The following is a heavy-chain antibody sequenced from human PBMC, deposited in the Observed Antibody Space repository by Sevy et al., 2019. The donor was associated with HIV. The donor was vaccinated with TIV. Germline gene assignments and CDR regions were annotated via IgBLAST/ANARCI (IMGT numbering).Heavy chain of an antibody. V-gene: IGHV4-59*01. Sequence: SETLSLTCTVSGGSMSSYYWSWIRQPPGKGLEWIGYIYYIGSTTYNPSLKSRVTISVDTSKNQFSLKLSSVTAADTAVYYCARVRQQLVGSLDYWGQGTLVTVSS. CDR1: GGSMSSYY. J-gene: IGHJ4*02. CDR2: IYYIGST. D-gene: IGHD6-13*01. CDR3: ARVRQQLVGSLDY.